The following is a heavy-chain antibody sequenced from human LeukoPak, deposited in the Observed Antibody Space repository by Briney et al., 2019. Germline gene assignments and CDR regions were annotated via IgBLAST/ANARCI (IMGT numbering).Heavy chain of an antibody. Sequence: GGSLRLSCAASGLTVNSNYMNWVRQAPGKGLQWVSVIYSGGTTYYADSVKGRFTISRDTSKNTLYLQMNSLRVEDTAVYYCARSPHYDILTGYSEEDAFDIWGQGTMVTVSS. V-gene: IGHV3-53*01. CDR2: IYSGGTT. CDR3: ARSPHYDILTGYSEEDAFDI. D-gene: IGHD3-9*01. CDR1: GLTVNSNY. J-gene: IGHJ3*02.